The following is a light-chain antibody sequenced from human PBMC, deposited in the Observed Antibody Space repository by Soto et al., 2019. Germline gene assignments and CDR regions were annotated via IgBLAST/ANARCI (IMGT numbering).Light chain of an antibody. CDR3: SSYPNFNPRAFV. Sequence: QSALTQPASVSGSPGQSITISCTGTSGDIGSYNRVSWYQQHPGKAPKLLIYEVTDRPSGVSNRFSGSKSGNTASLTISGLQAEDEAEDGCSSYPNFNPRAFVVGTGTKLTVL. CDR2: EVT. J-gene: IGLJ1*01. CDR1: SGDIGSYNR. V-gene: IGLV2-14*01.